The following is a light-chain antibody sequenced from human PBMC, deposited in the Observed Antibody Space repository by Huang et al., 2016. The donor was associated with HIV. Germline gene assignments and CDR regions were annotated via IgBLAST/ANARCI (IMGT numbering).Light chain of an antibody. CDR3: QQYYSTPFT. V-gene: IGKV4-1*01. Sequence: DIVMTQSPDSLAVSLGERATINCQSSQRVLYSSNNENYLAWYQQKPGQPPKLLIYWASTRESGVPDRFSGSGSGTDFTLTISSLQAEDVALYYCQQYYSTPFTFGPGTKVDIK. CDR1: QRVLYSSNNENY. J-gene: IGKJ3*01. CDR2: WAS.